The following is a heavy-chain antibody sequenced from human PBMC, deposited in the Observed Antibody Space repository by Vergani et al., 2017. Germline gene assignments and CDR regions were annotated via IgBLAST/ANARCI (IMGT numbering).Heavy chain of an antibody. CDR3: AIPQTVTTGGMEV. CDR2: VDPEDGET. CDR1: GYTFTDHY. D-gene: IGHD4-17*01. J-gene: IGHJ6*02. V-gene: IGHV1-69-2*01. Sequence: EVYLVQSGTEVKRPRATMRIPCKVSGYTFTDHYMHWVKQAPGKGLEWMGLVDPEDGETTYSETFKGRVTITADISTDTAYLELTSLRSEDTAVYYCAIPQTVTTGGMEVWGQGTTVIVSS.